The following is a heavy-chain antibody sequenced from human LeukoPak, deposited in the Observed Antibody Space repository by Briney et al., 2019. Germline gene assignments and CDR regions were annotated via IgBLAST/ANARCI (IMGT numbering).Heavy chain of an antibody. CDR1: GYTFTSYG. CDR3: ARDLFDIVVVPAAPGYMDV. V-gene: IGHV1-18*01. J-gene: IGHJ6*03. D-gene: IGHD2-2*01. CDR2: ISAYNGNT. Sequence: ASVKVSCKASGYTFTSYGISWVRQAPGQGLEWMGWISAYNGNTNYAQKLQGRITMTTDTSTSTAYMELRSLRSDDTAVYYCARDLFDIVVVPAAPGYMDVWGKGTTVTVSS.